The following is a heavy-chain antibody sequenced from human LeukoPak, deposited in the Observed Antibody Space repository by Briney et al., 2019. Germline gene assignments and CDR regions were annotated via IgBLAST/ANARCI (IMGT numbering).Heavy chain of an antibody. Sequence: SVKVSCKASGGTFSNYAISWVRQAPGQGLEWMGGIIPLFDTANYEQKFQGRVTITADKSTGTAYMELSSLRSEDTAIYYCAGTTILHEFDYWGQGTLVTVSS. CDR2: IIPLFDTA. CDR1: GGTFSNYA. D-gene: IGHD2/OR15-2a*01. CDR3: AGTTILHEFDY. V-gene: IGHV1-69*06. J-gene: IGHJ4*02.